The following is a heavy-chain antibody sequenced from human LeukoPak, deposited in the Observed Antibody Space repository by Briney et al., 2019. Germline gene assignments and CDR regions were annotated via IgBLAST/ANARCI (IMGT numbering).Heavy chain of an antibody. J-gene: IGHJ4*02. CDR1: GVSISSYY. D-gene: IGHD3-10*01. CDR2: IYYSGST. V-gene: IGHV4-59*01. Sequence: SETLSLTCTVSGVSISSYYWSWIRQPPGKGLEWIGYIYYSGSTNYNPSLKSRVTISVDTSKNQFSLKLSSVTAADTAVYYCARSPFGDPYYFDYWGQGTLVTVSS. CDR3: ARSPFGDPYYFDY.